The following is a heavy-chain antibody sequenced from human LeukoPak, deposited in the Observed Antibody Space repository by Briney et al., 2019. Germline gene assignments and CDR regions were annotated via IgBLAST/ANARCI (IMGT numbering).Heavy chain of an antibody. CDR2: ISGSGGST. CDR1: GFTFSSYA. J-gene: IGHJ4*02. Sequence: GGSLRLSCAASGFTFSSYAMSWVRQAPGKGLEWVSGISGSGGSTYYADSVKGRFTISRDNSKNTLYLQMNSLRAEDTAVYYCAKDLDSSSSWGNYWGQGTLVTVSS. D-gene: IGHD6-6*01. V-gene: IGHV3-23*01. CDR3: AKDLDSSSSWGNY.